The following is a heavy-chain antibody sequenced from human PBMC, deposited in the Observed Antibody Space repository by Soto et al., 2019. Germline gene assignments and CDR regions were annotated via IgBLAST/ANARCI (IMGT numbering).Heavy chain of an antibody. D-gene: IGHD2-15*01. J-gene: IGHJ3*02. CDR3: AREPRYCRGGSCSITGDAYDI. CDR1: GFMVSATS. V-gene: IGHV3-66*01. CDR2: ISNRGDK. Sequence: EVQLVESGGGLVKPGGSLRLSCTPSGFMVSATSVNWVRQAPGRGLEWVWVISNRGDKHYADSVRGRFSLSRDISDNTLHLQMNNLRVEDTAVYYCAREPRYCRGGSCSITGDAYDIWGQGTMVTVSS.